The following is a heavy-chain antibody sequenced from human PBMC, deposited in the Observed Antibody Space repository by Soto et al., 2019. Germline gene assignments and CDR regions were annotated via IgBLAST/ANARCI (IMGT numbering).Heavy chain of an antibody. CDR2: IYDSGST. Sequence: QVQLQESGPGLVKPSQTLSLICKVSGGSMSSGDYYWSWIRQPPGRGLEWIGNIYDSGSTYYSPSVKSRVTISVDTSRNQFSLKLRSVTDADTAVYYCARGSPGDYYHGMDVWGQGTTVTVSS. CDR1: GGSMSSGDYY. CDR3: ARGSPGDYYHGMDV. V-gene: IGHV4-30-4*01. J-gene: IGHJ6*02.